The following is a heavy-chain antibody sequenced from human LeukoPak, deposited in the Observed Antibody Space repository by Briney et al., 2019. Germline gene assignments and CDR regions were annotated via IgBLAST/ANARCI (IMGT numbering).Heavy chain of an antibody. J-gene: IGHJ6*03. Sequence: SETLSLTCAVYGGSLSGYYWTSIPQTPGKGLEWIGEINHSGSTNYNPSLKSRVTISVDTSKNHFSLKLSSVTAADTAVYYCARGRMDSNYYYYYYMDVWAKGTTVTVSS. D-gene: IGHD3-22*01. CDR1: GGSLSGYY. CDR2: INHSGST. V-gene: IGHV4-34*01. CDR3: ARGRMDSNYYYYYYMDV.